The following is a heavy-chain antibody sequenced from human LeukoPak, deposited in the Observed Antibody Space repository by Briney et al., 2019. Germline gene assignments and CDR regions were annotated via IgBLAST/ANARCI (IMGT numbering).Heavy chain of an antibody. CDR1: GFTFSTYA. J-gene: IGHJ6*02. Sequence: GGSLRLSCAASGFTFSTYAMIWVRQAPGKGLEWVSAISGRGGDTYYADSVKGRFTISRDNSKNTLYLQMNSLRAEDTAVYCCAKENGRFLEWLSYGMDVWGQGTTVTVSS. CDR2: ISGRGGDT. CDR3: AKENGRFLEWLSYGMDV. D-gene: IGHD3-3*01. V-gene: IGHV3-23*01.